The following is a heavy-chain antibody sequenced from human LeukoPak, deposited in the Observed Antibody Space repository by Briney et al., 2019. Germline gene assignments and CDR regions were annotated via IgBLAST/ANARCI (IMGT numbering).Heavy chain of an antibody. V-gene: IGHV4-59*12. D-gene: IGHD2-2*01. J-gene: IGHJ2*01. CDR1: GGSISSYY. CDR3: ARLGYCSSTSCRYWYFDL. CDR2: IYYSGST. Sequence: SETLSLTCTVSGGSISSYYWSWIRQPPWKGLEWIGYIYYSGSTNYNPSLKSRVTISVDTSKNQFSLKLSSVTAADTAVYYCARLGYCSSTSCRYWYFDLWGRGTLVTVSS.